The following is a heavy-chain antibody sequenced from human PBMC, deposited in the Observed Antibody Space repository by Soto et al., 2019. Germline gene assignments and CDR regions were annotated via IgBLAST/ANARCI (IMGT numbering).Heavy chain of an antibody. CDR2: IRSKAYGGTT. Sequence: GGSLRLSCTASGFTFGDYAMSWFRQAPGKGLEWVGFIRSKAYGGTTEYAASVKGRFTISRDDSKSIAYLQMNSLKTEDTAVYYCTRTRYYDILTGYSYGMDVWGQGTPVTVSS. CDR1: GFTFGDYA. V-gene: IGHV3-49*03. J-gene: IGHJ6*02. CDR3: TRTRYYDILTGYSYGMDV. D-gene: IGHD3-9*01.